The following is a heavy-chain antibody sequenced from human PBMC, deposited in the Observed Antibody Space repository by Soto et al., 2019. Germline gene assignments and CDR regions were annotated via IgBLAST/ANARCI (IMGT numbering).Heavy chain of an antibody. J-gene: IGHJ6*02. CDR3: ARGRSSVPDRRGIGYYGLDV. D-gene: IGHD3-3*01. V-gene: IGHV4-34*01. CDR2: INHSGIT. CDR1: GGSFSGYY. Sequence: QVQLQQWGAGLLKPSETLYLTCVVNGGSFSGYYWSWVRQPPGKGLEWIGEINHSGITDSSPSLKSRVTISVDASRSEFSLNLTSVTAADTAVYYCARGRSSVPDRRGIGYYGLDVWGQGTTVTVS.